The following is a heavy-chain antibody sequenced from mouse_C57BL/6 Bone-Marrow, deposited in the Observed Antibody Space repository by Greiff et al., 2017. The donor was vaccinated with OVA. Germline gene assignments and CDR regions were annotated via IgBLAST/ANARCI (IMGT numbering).Heavy chain of an antibody. CDR2: ISTYNGNT. J-gene: IGHJ4*01. CDR3: AREDGYYHYAMDY. D-gene: IGHD2-3*01. Sequence: QVQLQQSGPEVVRPGVSVKISCKGSGYTFADFAMHWVQQSHAKSLEWIGVISTYNGNTHYNQKFKVKATMTVDKSSNTAYMELARLTSEDSAIYYYAREDGYYHYAMDYWGQGTSVTVSS. CDR1: GYTFADFA. V-gene: IGHV1-67*01.